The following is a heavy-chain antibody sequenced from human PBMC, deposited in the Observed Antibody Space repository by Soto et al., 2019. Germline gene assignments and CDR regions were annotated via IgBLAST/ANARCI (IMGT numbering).Heavy chain of an antibody. CDR3: ARLGNYYYYGMDV. CDR2: IYPGDSDT. Sequence: GEPLQISWKGSGCSLTSYWIVLVRQMPGKGLEWMGIIYPGDSDTRYSPSFQGQVTISADKSISTAYLQWSSLKASDTAMYYCARLGNYYYYGMDVWGQGTTVTVSS. D-gene: IGHD2-15*01. CDR1: GCSLTSYW. J-gene: IGHJ6*02. V-gene: IGHV5-51*01.